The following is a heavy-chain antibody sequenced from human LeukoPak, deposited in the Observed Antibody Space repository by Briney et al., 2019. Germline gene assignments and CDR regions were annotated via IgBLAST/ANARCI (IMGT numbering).Heavy chain of an antibody. CDR3: AKGGVAGPYFDY. CDR2: IRYDGSNK. CDR1: GFTFSSYG. V-gene: IGHV3-30*02. J-gene: IGHJ4*02. Sequence: PGGSLRLSCAASGFTFSSYGMHWVRQAPGKGLEWVAFIRYDGSNKYYADSVKGRFTISRDNSKNTLYLQMNSLRVEDTAVYYCAKGGVAGPYFDYWGQGTLVTVSS. D-gene: IGHD6-19*01.